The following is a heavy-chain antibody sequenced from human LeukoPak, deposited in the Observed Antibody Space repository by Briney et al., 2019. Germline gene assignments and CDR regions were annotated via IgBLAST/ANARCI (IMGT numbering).Heavy chain of an antibody. D-gene: IGHD3-10*01. Sequence: PSETLSLTCAVYGGSFSGYYWSWIRQPPGKGLEWIGEINHSGSTNYNPSLKSRVTISVDTSKNQFSLMLSSVTAADTAVYYCARGRYYYGSGSYYPLFDYWGQGTLVTVSS. CDR1: GGSFSGYY. V-gene: IGHV4-34*01. J-gene: IGHJ4*02. CDR3: ARGRYYYGSGSYYPLFDY. CDR2: INHSGST.